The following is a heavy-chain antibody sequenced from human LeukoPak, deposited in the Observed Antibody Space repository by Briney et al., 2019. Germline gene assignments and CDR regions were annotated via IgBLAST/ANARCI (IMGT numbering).Heavy chain of an antibody. D-gene: IGHD1-26*01. CDR3: ARGLVGATWYIDY. J-gene: IGHJ4*02. CDR1: GYTFTSYG. V-gene: IGHV1-69*13. CDR2: IIPIFGTA. Sequence: ASVKVSCKASGYTFTSYGISWVRQAPGQGLEWMGGIIPIFGTANYAQKFQGRVTITADESTSTAYMELSSLRSEDTAVYYCARGLVGATWYIDYWGQGTLVTVSS.